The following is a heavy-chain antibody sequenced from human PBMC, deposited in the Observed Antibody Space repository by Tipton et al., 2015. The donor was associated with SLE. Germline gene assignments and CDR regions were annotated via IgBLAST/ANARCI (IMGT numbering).Heavy chain of an antibody. J-gene: IGHJ3*02. CDR1: GGSISSGNYY. CDR2: IYTSGST. Sequence: TLSLTCTVSGGSISSGNYYWSWIRQPAGKGLEWIGYIYTSGSTNYNPSLKSRVSISVDTSKNQFSLKLSSVTAADTAVYYCARVAGDHDAFDIWGQGTLVTVSS. CDR3: ARVAGDHDAFDI. D-gene: IGHD4-17*01. V-gene: IGHV4-61*09.